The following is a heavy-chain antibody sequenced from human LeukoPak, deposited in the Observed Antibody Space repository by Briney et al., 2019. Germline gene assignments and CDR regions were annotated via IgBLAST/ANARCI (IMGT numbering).Heavy chain of an antibody. V-gene: IGHV3-23*01. CDR2: ISGSGGST. Sequence: GGSLRLSCAASGFTVSSNYMSWVRQAPGKGLEWVSAISGSGGSTYYADSVKGRFTISRDNSKNTLYLQMNSLRAEDTAVYYCAKATSSEDYWGQGTLVTVSS. CDR3: AKATSSEDY. CDR1: GFTVSSNY. D-gene: IGHD3-22*01. J-gene: IGHJ4*02.